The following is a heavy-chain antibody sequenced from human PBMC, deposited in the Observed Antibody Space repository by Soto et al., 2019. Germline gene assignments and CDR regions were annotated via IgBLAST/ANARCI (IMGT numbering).Heavy chain of an antibody. CDR1: GGSFSGYY. CDR2: INHSGST. Sequence: PSETLSLTCAVYGGSFSGYYWSWIRQPPGKGLEWIGEINHSGSTNYNPSLKSRVTISVDTSKNQFSLKLSSVTAADTAVYYCARSYPPSRYCSGGSCYTTWGQGTLVTVSS. V-gene: IGHV4-34*01. J-gene: IGHJ5*02. D-gene: IGHD2-15*01. CDR3: ARSYPPSRYCSGGSCYTT.